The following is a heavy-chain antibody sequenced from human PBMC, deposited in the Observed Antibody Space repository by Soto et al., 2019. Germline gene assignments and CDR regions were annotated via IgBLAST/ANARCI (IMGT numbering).Heavy chain of an antibody. J-gene: IGHJ6*02. CDR1: GGTFSSYA. D-gene: IGHD6-19*01. Sequence: SVKVSCKASGGTFSSYAISWVRQAPGQGLEWMGGIIPIFGTANYAQKFQGRVTITADESTSTAYMELSSLRPEDTAVYYCARDRGIAVPGGMDVWGQGTTVTVSS. CDR3: ARDRGIAVPGGMDV. CDR2: IIPIFGTA. V-gene: IGHV1-69*13.